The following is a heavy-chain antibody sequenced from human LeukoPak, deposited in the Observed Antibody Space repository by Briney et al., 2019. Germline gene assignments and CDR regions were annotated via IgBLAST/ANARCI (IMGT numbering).Heavy chain of an antibody. J-gene: IGHJ4*02. CDR3: ARQPHGDYGDY. CDR2: IYNSGNT. Sequence: SETLSLTCTVSGGSISIDYWSWIRQPPGKGLEWIGYIYNSGNTNYDPSLKSRVTISVDTSKNQVSLKLSSVTAADTAVYYCARQPHGDYGDYWGQGTLVTVSS. V-gene: IGHV4-59*08. D-gene: IGHD4-17*01. CDR1: GGSISIDY.